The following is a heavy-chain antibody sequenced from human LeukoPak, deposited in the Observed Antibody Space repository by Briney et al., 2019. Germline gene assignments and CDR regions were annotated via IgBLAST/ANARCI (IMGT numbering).Heavy chain of an antibody. J-gene: IGHJ4*02. CDR1: GFTFSDYY. Sequence: GGSLRLSCAASGFTFSDYYMSWIRQAPGKGLEWVSYISDSGSAIYYADSVKGRFTISRDNAKNSLYLQMNSLRAEDTAVYYCARGQQLVLGPYYFDYWRQGTLVTVSS. CDR2: ISDSGSAI. D-gene: IGHD6-13*01. CDR3: ARGQQLVLGPYYFDY. V-gene: IGHV3-11*04.